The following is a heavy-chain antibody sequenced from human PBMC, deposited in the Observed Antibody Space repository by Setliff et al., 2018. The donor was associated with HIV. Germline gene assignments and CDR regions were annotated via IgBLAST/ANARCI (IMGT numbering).Heavy chain of an antibody. V-gene: IGHV3-49*04. J-gene: IGHJ4*02. Sequence: PGGSLRLSCAASGFSFSSYWMHWVRQAPGKGLVWVGFIRSKTYSAATTYAASVKGRFSISRDDSKSIAYLQMNSLKTEDTAVYYCAREQGFRADFDYWGQGTLVTVSS. CDR3: AREQGFRADFDY. D-gene: IGHD3-10*01. CDR2: IRSKTYSAAT. CDR1: GFSFSSYW.